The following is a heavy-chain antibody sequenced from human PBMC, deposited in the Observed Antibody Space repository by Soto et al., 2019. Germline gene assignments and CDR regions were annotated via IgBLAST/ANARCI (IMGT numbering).Heavy chain of an antibody. V-gene: IGHV4-39*07. D-gene: IGHD2-15*01. Sequence: SETLSLTCTVSGGSISSSSYYWGWIRQPPGKGLEWIGSIYYSGSTYYNPSLKSRVTISVDTSKNQFSLKLSSVTAADTAVYYCARGLIVVVVAAIPYFDYWGQGTLVTVSS. J-gene: IGHJ4*02. CDR1: GGSISSSSYY. CDR3: ARGLIVVVVAAIPYFDY. CDR2: IYYSGST.